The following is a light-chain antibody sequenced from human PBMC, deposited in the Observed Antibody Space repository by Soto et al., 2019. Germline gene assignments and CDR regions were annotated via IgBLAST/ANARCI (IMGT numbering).Light chain of an antibody. J-gene: IGKJ4*01. V-gene: IGKV3-20*01. CDR2: SSS. Sequence: DIVLTQSPGTLSLSPGEEASLSCRASQSLSSDFLAWYQQKPGQAPRLLIYSSSNRATGIPDRFSGSGSGTDFTLTISRLEPADFAVYYCQQYGRSPLTFGGGTKVDIK. CDR1: QSLSSDF. CDR3: QQYGRSPLT.